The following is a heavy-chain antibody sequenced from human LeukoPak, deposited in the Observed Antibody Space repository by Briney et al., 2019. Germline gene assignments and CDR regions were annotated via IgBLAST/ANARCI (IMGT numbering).Heavy chain of an antibody. CDR2: ISAYNGNT. V-gene: IGHV1-18*01. Sequence: ASVKVSCTASGYTFTSYGISWVRQAPGQGLEWMGWISAYNGNTNNAQKLQGRVTMTTDTSTSTAYMELRSLRSDATAVYYCAISYYDSSGYYYGPYFDYWGQGTLVTVSS. J-gene: IGHJ4*02. CDR3: AISYYDSSGYYYGPYFDY. CDR1: GYTFTSYG. D-gene: IGHD3-22*01.